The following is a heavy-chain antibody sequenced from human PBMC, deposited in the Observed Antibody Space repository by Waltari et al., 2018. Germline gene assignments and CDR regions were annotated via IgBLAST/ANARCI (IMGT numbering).Heavy chain of an antibody. D-gene: IGHD3-3*01. CDR2: IYYSGST. Sequence: QLQLQESGPGLVKPSETLSLTCTVSGGSISSSSYYWGWIRQPPGKGLEWIGSIYYSGSTYYNPSLKSRVTISVDTSKNQFSLKLSSVTAADTAVYYCARQGKYYDFWSGYEPDAFDIWGQGTMVT. V-gene: IGHV4-39*07. CDR3: ARQGKYYDFWSGYEPDAFDI. CDR1: GGSISSSSYY. J-gene: IGHJ3*02.